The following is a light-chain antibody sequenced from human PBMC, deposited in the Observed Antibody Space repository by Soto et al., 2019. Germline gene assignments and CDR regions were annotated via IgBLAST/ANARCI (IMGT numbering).Light chain of an antibody. Sequence: QSALTQPASVSGSPGQSIAISCTGTSSDVGSYNLVSWYQQHPGKAPKLMIYEDTKRPSGVSDRFSGSKSGNTASLTISGLQAEDEADYYCSSYTSSSTLPGVFGTGTKVTVL. J-gene: IGLJ1*01. CDR2: EDT. CDR1: SSDVGSYNL. V-gene: IGLV2-14*02. CDR3: SSYTSSSTLPGV.